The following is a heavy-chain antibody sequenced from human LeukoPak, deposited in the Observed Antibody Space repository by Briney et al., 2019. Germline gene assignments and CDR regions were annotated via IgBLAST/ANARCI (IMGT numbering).Heavy chain of an antibody. CDR1: GFSLSTSGMC. V-gene: IGHV2-70*11. CDR3: ARTRKMATIVEDAVDI. D-gene: IGHD5-24*01. CDR2: IDWDDDK. J-gene: IGHJ3*02. Sequence: SGPTLVNPTQTLTLTCTFSGFSLSTSGMCVSWIRQPPGKALEWLARIDWDDDKSYSTSLKTRLTISKDTSKNQVVLTMTNMDPVDTATYYCARTRKMATIVEDAVDISGLGTMVTVSS.